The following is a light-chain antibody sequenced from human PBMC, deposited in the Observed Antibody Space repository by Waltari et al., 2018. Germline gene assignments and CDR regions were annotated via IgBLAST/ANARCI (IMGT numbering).Light chain of an antibody. CDR3: QHYRSLPVT. J-gene: IGKJ1*01. CDR2: EAS. CDR1: ESVRRA. V-gene: IGKV3-20*01. Sequence: EIVLTQSPGTLSLSLGESAPLSCRASESVRRALAWCQQRPGQAPRLLIYEASARATGIPDRFSGSGSGTDFSLTISRLEPEDCALYYCQHYRSLPVTFGQGTKVEIK.